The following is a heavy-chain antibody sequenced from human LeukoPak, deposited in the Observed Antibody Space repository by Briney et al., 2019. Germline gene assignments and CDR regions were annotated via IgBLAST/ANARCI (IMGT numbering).Heavy chain of an antibody. Sequence: PGGSLRLSCGASGFTFSSYAMIWVRQAPGKGLEGGSAISGSGGSTYYADSVKGRFTISRDNSKTTLYLQMTSLRAEDTAVYYCAKDSNYHGGYFDYWAQGALVTVSS. CDR1: GFTFSSYA. CDR3: AKDSNYHGGYFDY. J-gene: IGHJ4*02. V-gene: IGHV3-23*01. D-gene: IGHD4-11*01. CDR2: ISGSGGST.